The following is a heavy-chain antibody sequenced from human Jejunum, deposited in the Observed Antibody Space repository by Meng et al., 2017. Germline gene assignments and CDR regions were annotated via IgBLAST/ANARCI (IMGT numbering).Heavy chain of an antibody. V-gene: IGHV3-7*01. CDR2: IKEDGGAK. Sequence: GESLKISCAASGFTFSNYWMSWVRQAPGKGLEWVANIKEDGGAKFYVDSVKGRFTISRDNANPSLDLQMNSVRAEDTAVYYCARDVRGGAFDIWGQGTMVIVSS. J-gene: IGHJ3*02. CDR1: GFTFSNYW. CDR3: ARDVRGGAFDI. D-gene: IGHD2/OR15-2a*01.